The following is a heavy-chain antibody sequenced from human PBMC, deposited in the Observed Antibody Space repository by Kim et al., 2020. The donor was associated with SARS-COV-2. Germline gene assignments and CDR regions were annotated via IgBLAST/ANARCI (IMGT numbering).Heavy chain of an antibody. CDR3: ARLAIGSSWYVKAFDI. Sequence: SETLSLTCTVSCGSISSYYWSWIRQPPGKGLEWIGYIYYRGSTNYNPSLKSRVTISVDTSKKQFSLKLSSVTAADTAVYYCARLAIGSSWYVKAFDIWGQGTMVTVSS. D-gene: IGHD6-13*01. J-gene: IGHJ3*02. CDR1: CGSISSYY. V-gene: IGHV4-59*08. CDR2: IYYRGST.